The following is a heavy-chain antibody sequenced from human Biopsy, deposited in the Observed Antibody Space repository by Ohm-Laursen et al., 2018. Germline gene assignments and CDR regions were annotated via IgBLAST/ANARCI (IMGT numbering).Heavy chain of an antibody. CDR2: VYYSGST. J-gene: IGHJ3*02. D-gene: IGHD3-22*01. Sequence: SDTLSLTWTVSGGSISSGGSYWSWIRQRPGKGLEWIGDVYYSGSTNRNPSLKSRVTILVDTSKNQFSLKLNSVTAADTAVYYCGRREVVITHDAFDTWGQGTMVTVSS. CDR3: GRREVVITHDAFDT. CDR1: GGSISSGGSY. V-gene: IGHV4-61*08.